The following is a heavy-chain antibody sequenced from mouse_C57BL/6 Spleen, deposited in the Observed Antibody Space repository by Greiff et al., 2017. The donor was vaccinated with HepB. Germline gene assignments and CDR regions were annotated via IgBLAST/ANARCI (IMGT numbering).Heavy chain of an antibody. D-gene: IGHD2-3*01. Sequence: EVQLQESGGGLVKPGGSLKLSCAASGFTFSDYGMHWVRQAPEKGLEWVAYISSGSSTIYYADTVKGRFTISRDNAKNTLFLQMTSLRSEDTAMYYCARRGYDGYHWYFDVWGTGTTVTVSS. J-gene: IGHJ1*03. CDR2: ISSGSSTI. CDR1: GFTFSDYG. V-gene: IGHV5-17*01. CDR3: ARRGYDGYHWYFDV.